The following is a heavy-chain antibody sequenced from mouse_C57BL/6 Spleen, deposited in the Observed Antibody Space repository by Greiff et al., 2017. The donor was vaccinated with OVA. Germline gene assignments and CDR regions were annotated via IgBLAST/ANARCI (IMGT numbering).Heavy chain of an antibody. CDR1: GYTFTSYW. J-gene: IGHJ2*01. Sequence: QVQLQQPGAELVRPGSSVKLSCKASGYTFTSYWMDWVKQRPGQGLEWIGNIYPSDSETHYNQKFKDKATLTVDKSSSTAYMQLSSLTSEDWAVDYCARGGGYGSTFDYGGQGTTLTVSS. D-gene: IGHD1-1*01. CDR2: IYPSDSET. CDR3: ARGGGYGSTFDY. V-gene: IGHV1-61*01.